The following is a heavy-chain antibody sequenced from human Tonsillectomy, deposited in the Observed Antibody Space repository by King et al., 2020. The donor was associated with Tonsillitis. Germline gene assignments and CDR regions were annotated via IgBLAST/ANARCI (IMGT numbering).Heavy chain of an antibody. Sequence: VQLVESGGGLVQPGGSLRLSCAASGFIFSSYWMSWVRQAPGKGLEWVANIKQDGSEKYYVDSVKGRITISRDNAKNSLYLQMNSLRDEDTAVYYCARDILVLRAARYYYYGMDVWGQGTTVTVSS. D-gene: IGHD2-2*01. CDR2: IKQDGSEK. V-gene: IGHV3-7*01. CDR3: ARDILVLRAARYYYYGMDV. J-gene: IGHJ6*02. CDR1: GFIFSSYW.